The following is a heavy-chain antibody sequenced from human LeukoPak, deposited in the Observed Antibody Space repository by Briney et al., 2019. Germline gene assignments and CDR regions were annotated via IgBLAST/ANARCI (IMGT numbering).Heavy chain of an antibody. D-gene: IGHD3-10*01. Sequence: ASVKVSCKASGDTFTSYDINWVRQATGQGLEWMGWMNPNSGNTGYAQKFQGRVTMTRNTPISTAYMELSSLRSEDTAVYYCARGTMVRGFTDYYMDVWGKGTTVTVSS. V-gene: IGHV1-8*01. J-gene: IGHJ6*03. CDR1: GDTFTSYD. CDR3: ARGTMVRGFTDYYMDV. CDR2: MNPNSGNT.